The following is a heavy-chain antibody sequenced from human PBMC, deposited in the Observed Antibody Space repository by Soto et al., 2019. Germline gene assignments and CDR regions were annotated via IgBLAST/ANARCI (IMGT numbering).Heavy chain of an antibody. CDR1: GFTFRSYA. D-gene: IGHD7-27*01. CDR2: ISGSGDRA. V-gene: IGHV3-23*01. J-gene: IGHJ4*02. CDR3: ARDPKTSGGQHWAFNYFDS. Sequence: RLSCAASGFTFRSYAMNWVRQAPGKGPEWVSGISGSGDRAYHANSVKGRFTISRDNSKSTLYLQVDSLRPEDAAVYYCARDPKTSGGQHWAFNYFDSWGQGTLVTVSS.